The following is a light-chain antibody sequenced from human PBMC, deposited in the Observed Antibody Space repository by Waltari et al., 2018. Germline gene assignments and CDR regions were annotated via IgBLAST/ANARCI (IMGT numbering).Light chain of an antibody. CDR3: QEYDSLPVT. Sequence: DIQMTQSPSSLSVSVGDRVTITCRASQSVKNNLAWYQQAPGKAPKVLIHKASRLESGAPSRFSGSGYGTEFTLTISSLQPDDFATYYCQEYDSLPVTFGGGTKVEI. V-gene: IGKV1-5*03. CDR2: KAS. J-gene: IGKJ4*01. CDR1: QSVKNN.